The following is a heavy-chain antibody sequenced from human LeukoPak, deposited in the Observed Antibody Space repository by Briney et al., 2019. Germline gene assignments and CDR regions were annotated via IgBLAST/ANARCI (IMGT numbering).Heavy chain of an antibody. J-gene: IGHJ6*03. Sequence: GGSLRLSRAASGFAFSNAWRSWVRQAPGKGLEWVGRIKSKTDGGTTDYAAPVKGRFTISRDDSKNTLYLQMNSLKTEDTAVYYCTILPAARYYYMDVWGKGTTVTVSS. CDR1: GFAFSNAW. V-gene: IGHV3-15*01. D-gene: IGHD2-2*01. CDR3: TILPAARYYYMDV. CDR2: IKSKTDGGTT.